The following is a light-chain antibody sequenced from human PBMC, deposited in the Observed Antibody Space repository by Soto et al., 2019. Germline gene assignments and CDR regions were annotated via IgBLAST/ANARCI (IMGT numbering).Light chain of an antibody. Sequence: LTQYPGTRSLSPGEGSTLSCRASQSVSNNYLAWYQQKPGQAPRLLIYGASTRATGISARFSGSGSGTEFTLTISRLQSEDFGVYFCQQYNNWWTFGQGTKVDIK. J-gene: IGKJ1*01. CDR3: QQYNNWWT. CDR2: GAS. CDR1: QSVSNN. V-gene: IGKV3-15*01.